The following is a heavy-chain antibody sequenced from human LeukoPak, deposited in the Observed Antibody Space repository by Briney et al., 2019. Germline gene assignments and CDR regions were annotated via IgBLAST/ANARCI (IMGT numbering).Heavy chain of an antibody. J-gene: IGHJ4*02. Sequence: GGSLRLSCAASGFTFDDYAMHWVRQAPGKGLEWVSLISGDGGSTYYADSVKGRFTISRDNSKNSLYLQMNSLRTEDTALYYCAKGRFRLRFLEWRAPYFDCWGQGTLVTVSS. V-gene: IGHV3-43*02. CDR3: AKGRFRLRFLEWRAPYFDC. D-gene: IGHD3-3*01. CDR1: GFTFDDYA. CDR2: ISGDGGST.